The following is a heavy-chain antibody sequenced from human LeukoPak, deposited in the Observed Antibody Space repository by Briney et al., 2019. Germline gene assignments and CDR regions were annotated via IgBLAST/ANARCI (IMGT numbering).Heavy chain of an antibody. Sequence: GSLRLSCAASGFTFNTYGMSWIRQTPGKELEWIGSIYYSGSTYYNPSLKSRVTISVDTSKNQFSLKLSSVTAADTAVYYCARHELFNGIVAVPAAIDIWGQGTMVTVSS. D-gene: IGHD2-2*01. J-gene: IGHJ3*02. CDR1: GFTFNTYG. V-gene: IGHV4-38-2*01. CDR3: ARHELFNGIVAVPAAIDI. CDR2: IYYSGST.